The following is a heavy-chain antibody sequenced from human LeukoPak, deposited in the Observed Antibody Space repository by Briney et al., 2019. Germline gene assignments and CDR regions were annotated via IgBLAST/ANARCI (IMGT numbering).Heavy chain of an antibody. V-gene: IGHV4-39*02. D-gene: IGHD2-2*01. CDR3: AREGSNYYYYYGMDV. J-gene: IGHJ6*02. CDR2: IYYSGST. CDR1: GGPISSSSSY. Sequence: SETLSLTCTVSGGPISSSSSYWGWIRQPPGKGLEWIGSIYYSGSTYYNPSLKSRVTISVDTSKNQFSLKLSSVTAADTAVYYCAREGSNYYYYYGMDVWGQGTTVTVSS.